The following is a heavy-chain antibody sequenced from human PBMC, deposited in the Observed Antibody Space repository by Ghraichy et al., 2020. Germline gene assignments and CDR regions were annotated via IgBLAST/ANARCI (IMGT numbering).Heavy chain of an antibody. J-gene: IGHJ5*02. CDR1: GFTFSSYA. Sequence: GESLNISCAASGFTFSSYAMSWVRQAPGKGLEWVSAISGSGGSTYYADSVKGRFTISRDNSKNTLYLQMNSLRAEDTAVYYCAKDSGGGYYGSWGQGTLVTVSS. CDR3: AKDSGGGYYGS. CDR2: ISGSGGST. D-gene: IGHD3-3*01. V-gene: IGHV3-23*01.